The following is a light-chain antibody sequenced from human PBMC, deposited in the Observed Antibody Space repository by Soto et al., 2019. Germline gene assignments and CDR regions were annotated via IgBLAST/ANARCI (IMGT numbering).Light chain of an antibody. CDR3: QQYDRSPAT. CDR2: GAS. J-gene: IGKJ4*01. V-gene: IGKV3-20*01. Sequence: IVLTQSPGTLSLSPGERATLSCRASQSVRDTFFAWYQQNPGQAPRLLIYGASSRATGIPDRFSGSGSGTDFTLTINRLEPEDFAVYYCQQYDRSPATFGGGTKVEIK. CDR1: QSVRDTF.